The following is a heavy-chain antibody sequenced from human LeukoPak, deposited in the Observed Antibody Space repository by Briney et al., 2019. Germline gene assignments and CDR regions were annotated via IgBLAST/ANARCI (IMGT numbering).Heavy chain of an antibody. CDR3: ARSDSSGYYLAGHLDS. V-gene: IGHV3-21*01. CDR2: ISGSSSYI. D-gene: IGHD3-22*01. J-gene: IGHJ4*02. CDR1: GFTFSSYA. Sequence: GGSLRLSCAASGFTFSSYAMNWVRQAPAKGLEWVSFISGSSSYIYYADPVKGRFTISRDNARKSVYLHMNSLRADDTAVYYCARSDSSGYYLAGHLDSWGLGTLVTVSS.